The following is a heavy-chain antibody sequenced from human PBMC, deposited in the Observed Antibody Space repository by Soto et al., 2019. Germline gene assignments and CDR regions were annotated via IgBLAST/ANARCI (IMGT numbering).Heavy chain of an antibody. CDR2: IYATGTT. J-gene: IGHJ5*02. CDR3: VRDGAKTLWDWFDP. Sequence: SETLSLTCTVSGASISGFYWSWIRKSAGKGLEWIGRIYATGTTDYNPSLKSRVMMSVDTSKKQFSLKLRSVTAADTAVYYCVRDGAKTLWDWFDPWGQG. CDR1: GASISGFY. V-gene: IGHV4-4*07. D-gene: IGHD1-26*01.